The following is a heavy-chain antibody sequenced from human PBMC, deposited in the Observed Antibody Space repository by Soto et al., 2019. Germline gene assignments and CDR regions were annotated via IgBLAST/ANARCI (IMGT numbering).Heavy chain of an antibody. CDR3: AHQGTESSGSSCYPTFDY. CDR2: IYWDDDQ. Sequence: SGPTLVNPTQTLTLTCTFSGFSLSTSGVGVGWIRQPPGKALEWLALIYWDDDQRYSPSLNSRLTITKDTSKNQVVLRVTNMDPVDTATYFCAHQGTESSGSSCYPTFDYRGQVTLVTFSS. D-gene: IGHD2-15*01. V-gene: IGHV2-5*02. CDR1: GFSLSTSGVG. J-gene: IGHJ4*02.